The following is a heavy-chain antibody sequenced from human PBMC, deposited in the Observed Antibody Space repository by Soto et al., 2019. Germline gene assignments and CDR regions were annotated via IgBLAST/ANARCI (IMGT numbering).Heavy chain of an antibody. CDR2: IKQDGSEK. D-gene: IGHD2-8*01. Sequence: EVQLVESGGGLVQPGGSLRLSCAASGFTFSSYWMSWVRQAPGKGLEWVANIKQDGSEKYYVDSVKGRFTISRDNTKNSLYLQMNSLRAEDTAVYYCAREGYCTNGVCYYYYYYGMDVWGQGTTVTVSS. CDR3: AREGYCTNGVCYYYYYYGMDV. J-gene: IGHJ6*02. V-gene: IGHV3-7*01. CDR1: GFTFSSYW.